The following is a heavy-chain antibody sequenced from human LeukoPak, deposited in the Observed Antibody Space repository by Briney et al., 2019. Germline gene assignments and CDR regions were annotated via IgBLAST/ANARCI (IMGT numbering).Heavy chain of an antibody. V-gene: IGHV1-69*13. J-gene: IGHJ6*03. Sequence: ASVKVSCKASGGTFSSYAISWVRRAPGQGLEWMGGIIPIFGTANYAQKFQGRVTITADESTSTAYMELSSLRSEDTAVYYCARVITMVPGVIIKDYYYYYYMDVWGKGTTVTVSS. CDR2: IIPIFGTA. CDR3: ARVITMVPGVIIKDYYYYYYMDV. CDR1: GGTFSSYA. D-gene: IGHD3-10*01.